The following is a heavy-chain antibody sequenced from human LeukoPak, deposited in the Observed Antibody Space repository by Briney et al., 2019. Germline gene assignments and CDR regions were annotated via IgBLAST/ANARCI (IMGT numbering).Heavy chain of an antibody. CDR1: GGSISSY. CDR2: IYTTGST. V-gene: IGHV4-4*07. D-gene: IGHD6-19*01. Sequence: SETLSLTCTVSGGSISSYWTWIRQPAGKGLEWIGRIYTTGSTNYNPSLKSRVTISVDTSKNQFSLKLSSVTAADTAVYYCARGAWLETYRWFDPWGQGTLVTVSS. CDR3: ARGAWLETYRWFDP. J-gene: IGHJ5*02.